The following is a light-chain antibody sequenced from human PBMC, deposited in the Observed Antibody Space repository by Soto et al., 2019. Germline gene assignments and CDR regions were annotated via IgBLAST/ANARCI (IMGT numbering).Light chain of an antibody. CDR3: QQYNNYSWT. J-gene: IGKJ1*01. V-gene: IGKV1-5*03. CDR2: KAS. Sequence: DIQMTQSPSTLSASVGDRVAITCRASQSIRIWLAWYQQKPGKAPKLLIYKASSLESGVPSRFSGSGSGREFTVTISSLQPDYFATYYCQQYNNYSWTFGQGTKVEIK. CDR1: QSIRIW.